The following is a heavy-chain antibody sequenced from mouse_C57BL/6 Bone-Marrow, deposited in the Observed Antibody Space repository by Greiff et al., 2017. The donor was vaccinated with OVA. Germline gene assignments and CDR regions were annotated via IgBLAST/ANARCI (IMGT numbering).Heavy chain of an antibody. J-gene: IGHJ2*01. CDR2: IHPNSGST. CDR1: GYTFTSYW. CDR3: ARYFITTVVAFGY. Sequence: VQLQQPGAELVKPGASVKLSCKASGYTFTSYWMHWVKQRPGQGLEWIGMIHPNSGSTNYNEKFKSKATLTVDKSSSTAYMQLSSLTSEDSAVYYCARYFITTVVAFGYWGQGTTLTVSS. D-gene: IGHD1-1*01. V-gene: IGHV1-64*01.